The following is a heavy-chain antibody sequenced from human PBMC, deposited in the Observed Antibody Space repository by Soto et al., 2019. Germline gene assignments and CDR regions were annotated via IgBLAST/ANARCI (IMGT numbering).Heavy chain of an antibody. CDR3: AKVFSPEGGNYFDH. V-gene: IGHV3-23*01. Sequence: GGSLRLSCAASGFTFSNYAMDWVRQAPGKGLEWVSAISNSFSDGNTHYADSVKGRFTISRDNDKNTVFLEMNSLRAEDTAVYYCAKVFSPEGGNYFDHWGQRTLVTVSS. J-gene: IGHJ4*02. CDR1: GFTFSNYA. CDR2: ISNSFSDGNT.